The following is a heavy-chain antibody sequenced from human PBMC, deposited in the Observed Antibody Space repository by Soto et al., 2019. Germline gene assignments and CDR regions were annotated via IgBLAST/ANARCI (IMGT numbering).Heavy chain of an antibody. CDR2: INPNSGGT. J-gene: IGHJ6*03. CDR1: GYTFTGYY. CDR3: ARGDIVVVPAAIPTNYYYMDV. Sequence: ASVKVSCKASGYTFTGYYMHWVRQAPGQGLEWMGWINPNSGGTNYAQKFQGWVTMTRDTSISTAYMELSRLRSDDTAVYYCARGDIVVVPAAIPTNYYYMDVWGKGTTVTVSS. D-gene: IGHD2-2*01. V-gene: IGHV1-2*04.